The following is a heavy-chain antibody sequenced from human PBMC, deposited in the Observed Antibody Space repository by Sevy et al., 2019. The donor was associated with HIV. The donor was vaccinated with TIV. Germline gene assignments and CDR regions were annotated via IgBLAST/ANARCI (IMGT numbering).Heavy chain of an antibody. CDR2: MWYDGNNK. D-gene: IGHD2-21*01. CDR1: GFTFSNFG. CDR3: ARGPSLIVAGAAGYLDY. V-gene: IGHV3-33*01. Sequence: GGPLRLSCTASGFTFSNFGIHWVRQAPGKGLQWVALMWYDGNNKYYADSVKGRFTISRDSSKNTVYLQMNNLRAEDTAMYYCARGPSLIVAGAAGYLDYWGQGTLVTVSS. J-gene: IGHJ4*02.